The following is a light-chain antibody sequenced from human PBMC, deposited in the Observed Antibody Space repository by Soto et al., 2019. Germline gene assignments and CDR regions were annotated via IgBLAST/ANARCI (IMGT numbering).Light chain of an antibody. CDR1: QPISSHRY. CDR3: QQYYSSPLT. J-gene: IGKJ4*01. Sequence: EVVLTESLGTLSLIPGERATLSCRASQPISSHRYLAWYQQNPGQAPCVLISCTSRMATCIPDSFSCSGSGTDFTLTISRPEPEDCSVYYCQQYYSSPLTLRGGAKVDTK. V-gene: IGKV3-20*01. CDR2: CTS.